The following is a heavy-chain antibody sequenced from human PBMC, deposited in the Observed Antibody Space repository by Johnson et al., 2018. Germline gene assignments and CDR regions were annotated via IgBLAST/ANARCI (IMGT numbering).Heavy chain of an antibody. D-gene: IGHD6-19*01. CDR2: IKQDGGEK. V-gene: IGHV3-7*01. CDR3: AKSGNGWYLTYYYYYYMDV. J-gene: IGHJ6*03. Sequence: VQLVQSGGGLVQPGGSLRLSCAVSGFTFSNYCMSWVRQAPGKGLEWVANIKQDGGEKYYVDSVKGRFTISRDNSKNPLYLQMNSLRAEDTAVYYCAKSGNGWYLTYYYYYYMDVWGKGTTVTVSS. CDR1: GFTFSNYC.